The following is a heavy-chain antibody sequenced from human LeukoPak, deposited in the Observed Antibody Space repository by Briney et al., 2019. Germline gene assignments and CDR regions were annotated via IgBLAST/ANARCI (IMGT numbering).Heavy chain of an antibody. J-gene: IGHJ6*02. CDR1: GFTFSNYG. CDR2: INTAGGDP. D-gene: IGHD2-21*01. Sequence: GGSLRLSCAASGFTFSNYGMTWVRQAPGKRLEWVSVINTAGGDPNYADSVMGRFTISRDNSKQTLYLQMNILRADDTAVYYCVTVRASAAYAMEVWGQGTTVTVSS. V-gene: IGHV3-23*01. CDR3: VTVRASAAYAMEV.